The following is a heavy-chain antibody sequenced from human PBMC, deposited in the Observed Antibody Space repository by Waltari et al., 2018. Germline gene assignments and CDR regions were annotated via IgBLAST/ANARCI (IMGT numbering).Heavy chain of an antibody. J-gene: IGHJ5*02. D-gene: IGHD3-22*01. V-gene: IGHV4-34*01. Sequence: QVQLQQWGAGLLKPSETLSLTCAGYGGSFRGDSWRWSRQPPGKGPEWIGEINHSGSTNYNPSLRSRVTISVDTSKNQFSLKLSSVTAADTAVYYCARGGSDSSGYYYPWGQGTLVTVSS. CDR2: INHSGST. CDR1: GGSFRGDS. CDR3: ARGGSDSSGYYYP.